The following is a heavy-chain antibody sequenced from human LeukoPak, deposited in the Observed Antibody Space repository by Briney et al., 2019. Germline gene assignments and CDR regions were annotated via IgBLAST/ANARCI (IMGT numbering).Heavy chain of an antibody. J-gene: IGHJ4*02. CDR1: GGSISSYY. CDR2: IYYSGST. CDR3: ARDRHDFWSGYDY. V-gene: IGHV4-59*01. Sequence: SETLSLTCTVSGGSISSYYWSWIRQPPGKGLEWIGYIYYSGSTNYNPSIKSRVTISVDTSKNQFSLKLSSVTAADTAVYYCARDRHDFWSGYDYWGQGTLVTVSS. D-gene: IGHD3-3*01.